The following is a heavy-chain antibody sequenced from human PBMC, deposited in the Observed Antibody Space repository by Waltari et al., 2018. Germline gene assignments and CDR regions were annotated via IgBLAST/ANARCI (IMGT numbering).Heavy chain of an antibody. J-gene: IGHJ4*02. CDR3: ARWQYAFDY. D-gene: IGHD2-2*01. CDR2: VKQDGSEK. Sequence: EVQPVESGGGLAQPGGSLRLSCAVSEFTLSRYWMSWVRQAPGKGLEWVANVKQDGSEKYYVDSVKGRFTISRDNAKNSLYLQMNSLRVEDTAVYYCARWQYAFDYWGQGTLV. CDR1: EFTLSRYW. V-gene: IGHV3-7*04.